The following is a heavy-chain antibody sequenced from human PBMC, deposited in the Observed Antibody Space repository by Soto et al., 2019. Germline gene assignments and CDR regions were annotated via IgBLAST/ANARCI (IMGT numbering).Heavy chain of an antibody. J-gene: IGHJ4*02. Sequence: QLQLQESGPGLVKPSETLSLICTVSGGSISSGSNYWGWIRQPPGKGLVWIGSIFQSGSTYYNSSLTSRVTISVDTSKNQFSLRLTSVTDADTAVYYCARHRTESDTIEYFDYGGQGTLVTVAS. CDR3: ARHRTESDTIEYFDY. CDR1: GGSISSGSNY. V-gene: IGHV4-39*01. CDR2: IFQSGST. D-gene: IGHD5-18*01.